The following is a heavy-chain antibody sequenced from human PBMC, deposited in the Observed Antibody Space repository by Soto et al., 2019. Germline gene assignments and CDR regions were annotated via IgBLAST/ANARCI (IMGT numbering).Heavy chain of an antibody. V-gene: IGHV3-33*01. CDR2: IWYDGSNK. J-gene: IGHJ6*03. CDR1: GFTFSSYG. CDR3: ARGAPNYYYYYMDV. Sequence: QVQLEESGGGVVQPGRSLRLSCAASGFTFSSYGMHWVRQAPGKGLKWVAVIWYDGSNKYYADSVKGRFTISRDNSKNTLCLQMNSLRAEDTAVYYCARGAPNYYYYYMDVWGKGTTVTVSS.